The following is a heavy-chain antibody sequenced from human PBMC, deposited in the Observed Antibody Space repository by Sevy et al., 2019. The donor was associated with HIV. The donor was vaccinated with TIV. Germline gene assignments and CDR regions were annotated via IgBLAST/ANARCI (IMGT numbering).Heavy chain of an antibody. CDR2: INSAGISI. CDR3: ARDEPTNSNLDY. J-gene: IGHJ4*02. V-gene: IGHV3-74*01. D-gene: IGHD4-4*01. Sequence: GGSLRLSCAASGFTFSNYWMHWVRQAPGKGLVWVSRINSAGISINYADSVKGRFTISRDNAKNTLYLQMNSLRAEDTAVYYCARDEPTNSNLDYWGQGTLVTVSS. CDR1: GFTFSNYW.